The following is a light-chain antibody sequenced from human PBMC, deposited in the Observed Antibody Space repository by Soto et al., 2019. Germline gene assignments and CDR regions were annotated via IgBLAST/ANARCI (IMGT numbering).Light chain of an antibody. J-gene: IGKJ1*01. CDR1: QSVGSN. V-gene: IGKV3-15*01. Sequence: EIEMTQSPATLSVSPGERATLSCRASQSVGSNLAWYQQKPGQAPRLLIYGASSRATGIPARFSGSGSGTEFTLTISSLQSEDFAVYHCQQYNDWPRTFGQGTKVEVK. CDR3: QQYNDWPRT. CDR2: GAS.